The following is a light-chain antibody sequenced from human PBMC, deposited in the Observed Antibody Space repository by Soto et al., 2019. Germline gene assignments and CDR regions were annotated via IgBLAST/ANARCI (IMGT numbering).Light chain of an antibody. J-gene: IGKJ1*01. Sequence: EIVMTQSPATLSVSPGERATLSCRASLSVSRNLAWYQQEPGQAPRLLIFDASTRATGIPAGFSGSGSGTEFTLTITSLQSEDFAVYYCQQYNAWPRTFGQGTKVDIK. CDR1: LSVSRN. CDR2: DAS. V-gene: IGKV3-15*01. CDR3: QQYNAWPRT.